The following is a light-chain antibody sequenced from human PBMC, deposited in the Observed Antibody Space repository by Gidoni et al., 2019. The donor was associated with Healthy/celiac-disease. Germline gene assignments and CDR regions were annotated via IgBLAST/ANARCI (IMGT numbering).Light chain of an antibody. CDR1: QSISSY. J-gene: IGKJ2*01. Sequence: DIQMTQSPSSLSASVGDRVTITCRASQSISSYLNWYQQKPGKAPKLLICAASSLQSGVPSRFSGSGSGTDFTLTISSLQPEDFATYYCQQSYTKRTFGQGTKLEIK. CDR2: AAS. CDR3: QQSYTKRT. V-gene: IGKV1-39*01.